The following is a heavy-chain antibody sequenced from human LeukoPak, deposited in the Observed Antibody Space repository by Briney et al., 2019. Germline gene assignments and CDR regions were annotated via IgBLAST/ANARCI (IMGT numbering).Heavy chain of an antibody. J-gene: IGHJ5*02. D-gene: IGHD2-15*01. CDR1: GFPFSSLA. Sequence: PGGSLRLSCAASGFPFSSLAMSWVRQPPGKGLEWVAAISNGKTYYADSVRGRFTISRDDSKNTVYLHMNSLRDEDAALYYCVREAGYCAPVSLRSNWFDPWGQGTLVTVSS. CDR2: ISNGKT. V-gene: IGHV3-23*01. CDR3: VREAGYCAPVSLRSNWFDP.